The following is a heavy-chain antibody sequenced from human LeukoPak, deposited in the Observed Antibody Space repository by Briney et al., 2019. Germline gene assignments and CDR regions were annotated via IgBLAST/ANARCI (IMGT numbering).Heavy chain of an antibody. CDR3: ARDVEGAVVVPAAPGPYYYYYYMDV. J-gene: IGHJ6*03. D-gene: IGHD2-2*01. V-gene: IGHV4-59*12. CDR1: GGSISSYY. CDR2: IYYSGST. Sequence: PSETLSLTCTVSGGSISSYYWSWIRQPPGKGLEWIGYIYYSGSTNYNPSLKSRVTMSVDTSKNQFSLKLSSVTAADTAVYYCARDVEGAVVVPAAPGPYYYYYYMDVWGKGTTVTVSS.